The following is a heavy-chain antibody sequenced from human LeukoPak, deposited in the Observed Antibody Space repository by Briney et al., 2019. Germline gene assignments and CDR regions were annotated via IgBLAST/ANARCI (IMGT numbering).Heavy chain of an antibody. J-gene: IGHJ4*02. V-gene: IGHV4-59*01. CDR3: ARGITIFGVVIFHYFDY. Sequence: SETLSLTCTVSGGSISSYYWSWIRQPPGKGLEWIGYIYYSGSTNYNPSLKSRVTISVDTSKNQFSLKLSSVTAADTAVYYCARGITIFGVVIFHYFDYWGQGTLVTVSS. CDR1: GGSISSYY. CDR2: IYYSGST. D-gene: IGHD3-3*01.